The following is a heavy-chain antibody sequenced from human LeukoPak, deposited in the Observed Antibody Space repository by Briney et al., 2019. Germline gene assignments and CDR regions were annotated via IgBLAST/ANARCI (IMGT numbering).Heavy chain of an antibody. CDR2: ISTYNGYT. V-gene: IGHV1-18*01. D-gene: IGHD3-22*01. CDR1: GYTFTNYG. CDR3: ARDLSHRYYHRTGYAFDY. J-gene: IGHJ4*02. Sequence: ASVKVSCKASGYTFTNYGISWVRQAPGQGLEWIGWISTYNGYTTYAQKFQGRVTMTRDTSTSTVYMDLSSLRSEDTAVYYCARDLSHRYYHRTGYAFDYWGQGTLVTVSS.